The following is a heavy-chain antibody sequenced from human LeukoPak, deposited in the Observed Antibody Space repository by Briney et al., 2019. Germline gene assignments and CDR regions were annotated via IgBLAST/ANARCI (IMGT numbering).Heavy chain of an antibody. CDR1: GGSFSGYY. D-gene: IGHD4-23*01. CDR3: ARHYGGNSGPIDY. Sequence: PSETLSLTCAVYGGSFSGYYWSWIRQPPGKGLGWIGEISHSGSTNYNPSLKSRVTISVDTSKNQFSLKLSSVTAADTAVYYCARHYGGNSGPIDYWGQGTLVTVSS. V-gene: IGHV4-34*01. J-gene: IGHJ4*02. CDR2: ISHSGST.